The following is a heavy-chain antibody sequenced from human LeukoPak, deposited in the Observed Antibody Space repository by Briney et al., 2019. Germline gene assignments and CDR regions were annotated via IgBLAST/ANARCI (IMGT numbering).Heavy chain of an antibody. D-gene: IGHD1-26*01. CDR2: IYYSGST. J-gene: IGHJ3*02. Sequence: SETLSLTCTVSGGSISSSSYYWGWIRQPPGKGLEWIGSIYYSGSTYYNPSLKSRVTISVDTSKNQFPLKLSSVTAADTAVYYCARASGYSGSYFVVVGSHAFDIWGQGTMVTVSS. V-gene: IGHV4-39*06. CDR1: GGSISSSSYY. CDR3: ARASGYSGSYFVVVGSHAFDI.